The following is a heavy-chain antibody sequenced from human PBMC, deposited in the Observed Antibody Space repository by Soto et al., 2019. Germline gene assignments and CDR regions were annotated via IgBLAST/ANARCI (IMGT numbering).Heavy chain of an antibody. V-gene: IGHV4-30-2*01. CDR2: IYHSGST. CDR3: ARGDYYDSSGYTQDYYYYGMDV. CDR1: GGSISSGGYS. Sequence: SETLSLTCAVSGGSISSGGYSWSWIRQPPGKGLEWIGYIYHSGSTYYNPSLKSRVTISVDRSKNQFSLKLSSVTAADTAVYYCARGDYYDSSGYTQDYYYYGMDVWGQGTTVTVSS. D-gene: IGHD3-22*01. J-gene: IGHJ6*02.